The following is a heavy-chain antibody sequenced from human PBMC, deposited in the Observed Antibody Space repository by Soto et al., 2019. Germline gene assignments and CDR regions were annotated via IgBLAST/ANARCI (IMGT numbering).Heavy chain of an antibody. D-gene: IGHD2-21*02. V-gene: IGHV4-61*01. Sequence: PSETLSLTCTVSGGSVSSGSYYWSWIRQPPGKGLECIGYIYYSGSTNYNPSLKSRVTISVDTSKNQFSLKLSSVTAADTAVYYCARDLWGYCGTDCYPLDVWGQGTTVTVSS. CDR2: IYYSGST. J-gene: IGHJ6*02. CDR3: ARDLWGYCGTDCYPLDV. CDR1: GGSVSSGSYY.